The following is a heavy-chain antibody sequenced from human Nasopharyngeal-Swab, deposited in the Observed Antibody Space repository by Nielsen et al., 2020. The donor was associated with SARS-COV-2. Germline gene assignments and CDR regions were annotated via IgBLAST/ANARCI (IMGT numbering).Heavy chain of an antibody. Sequence: SLNTSCAASGFTFSSYSMNWVRQAPGKGLEWVSYISSRSSTIYYADSVKGRFTISRDNAKNSLYLQMNSLRDEDTAVYYCAREDYGGNLALGYYYDGMDVWGQGTTDTVSS. CDR3: AREDYGGNLALGYYYDGMDV. CDR2: ISSRSSTI. J-gene: IGHJ6*02. V-gene: IGHV3-48*02. D-gene: IGHD4-23*01. CDR1: GFTFSSYS.